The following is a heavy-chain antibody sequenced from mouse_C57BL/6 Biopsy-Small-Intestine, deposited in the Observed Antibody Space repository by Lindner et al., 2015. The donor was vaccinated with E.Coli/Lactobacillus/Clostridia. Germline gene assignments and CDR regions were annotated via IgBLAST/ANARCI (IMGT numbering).Heavy chain of an antibody. Sequence: VQLQESGPELVSPGASVKISCKASGFSFTGYYMHWVKQSHGNILDWIGFISPYNGVSSYNQRFKGKATLSVDKSSTTAYMELRSLTSEDSAVYFCASYGNFDYWGQGTTLTVSS. CDR3: ASYGNFDY. V-gene: IGHV1-31*01. J-gene: IGHJ2*01. CDR2: ISPYNGVS. CDR1: GFSFTGYY. D-gene: IGHD2-1*01.